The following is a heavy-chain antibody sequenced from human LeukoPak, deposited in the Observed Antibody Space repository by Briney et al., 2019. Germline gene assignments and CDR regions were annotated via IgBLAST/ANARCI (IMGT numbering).Heavy chain of an antibody. J-gene: IGHJ5*02. Sequence: SETLSLTCTVSGGSISSSGYYWGWIRQPPGKGLEWVGYIYYSGSTNYNPSLKSRVTISVDTSKNQSSLKLSSVTAADTAVYYCARGNYYDSSAPFDPWGQGTLVTVSS. CDR2: IYYSGST. CDR3: ARGNYYDSSAPFDP. CDR1: GGSISSSGYY. D-gene: IGHD3-22*01. V-gene: IGHV4-61*05.